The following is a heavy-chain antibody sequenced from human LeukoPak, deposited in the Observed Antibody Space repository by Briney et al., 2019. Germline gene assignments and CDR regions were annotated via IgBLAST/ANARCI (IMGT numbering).Heavy chain of an antibody. CDR2: MYTGGTT. CDR1: GFTVSGTH. CDR3: AKDEATSGGGLAS. V-gene: IGHV3-53*01. D-gene: IGHD3-16*01. Sequence: PGGSLRLSCAASGFTVSGTHMSWVRQAPGKGLEWLSAMYTGGTTYYADSVKGRFTISRDNSRNTLFLHMSSLRADDTAVYYCAKDEATSGGGLASWGQGTLVTVSS. J-gene: IGHJ4*02.